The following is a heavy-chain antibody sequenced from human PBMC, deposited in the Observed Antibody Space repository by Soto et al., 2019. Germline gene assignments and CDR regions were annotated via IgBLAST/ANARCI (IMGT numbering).Heavy chain of an antibody. Sequence: QVQLQESGPGLLKTSETLSLTGTVSGGSLRSGSYYWSWIRQPPGKGLEWIGYIYHGGATTYNASLKSRVTISVDTSKNQFFLTVNSVSAADTAVYFCARDSSGRHDYWGQGTPVTVAS. CDR2: IYHGGAT. D-gene: IGHD3-22*01. V-gene: IGHV4-61*01. CDR1: GGSLRSGSYY. J-gene: IGHJ4*02. CDR3: ARDSSGRHDY.